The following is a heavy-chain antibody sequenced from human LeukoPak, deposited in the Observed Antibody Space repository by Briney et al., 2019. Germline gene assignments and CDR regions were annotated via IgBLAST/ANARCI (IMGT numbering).Heavy chain of an antibody. CDR1: GYSIRSGYY. CDR3: ARGPGGAAGVYFDY. D-gene: IGHD2-15*01. V-gene: IGHV4-38-2*02. CDR2: IYHSGNT. J-gene: IGHJ4*02. Sequence: PSETLSLTCTVSGYSIRSGYYWGWIPQPPGKEMEWSGSIYHSGNTYYNPSLKSRLIMSVDTSKNQFSLKLSSVTAADTAVYYCARGPGGAAGVYFDYWGQGTLVAVSS.